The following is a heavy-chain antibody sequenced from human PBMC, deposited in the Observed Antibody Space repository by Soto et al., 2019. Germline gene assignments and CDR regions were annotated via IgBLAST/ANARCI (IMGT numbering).Heavy chain of an antibody. J-gene: IGHJ6*02. Sequence: ASVKVSCKASGGTFSSYAISWVRQAPGQGLEWMGGIIPIFGTANYAQKFQGRVTITADESTSTAYMELSSLRSEDTAVYYCASGSGYYYERTRNSNYSYGMDVWGQGTTVTVSS. D-gene: IGHD3-22*01. CDR2: IIPIFGTA. CDR3: ASGSGYYYERTRNSNYSYGMDV. CDR1: GGTFSSYA. V-gene: IGHV1-69*13.